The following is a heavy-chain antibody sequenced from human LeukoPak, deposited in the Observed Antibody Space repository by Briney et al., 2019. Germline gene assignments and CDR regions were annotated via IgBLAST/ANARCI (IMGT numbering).Heavy chain of an antibody. D-gene: IGHD1-20*01. CDR1: GYTFTGYY. Sequence: VASVKVSCKASGYTFTGYYMHWVRQAPGQGLEWMGWINPNSGGTNYAQKFQGRVTMTRDTSISTAYMELSRLRSDDTAVYYCARAYRYNWDSYYFDYWGQGTLVTVSS. J-gene: IGHJ4*02. CDR3: ARAYRYNWDSYYFDY. V-gene: IGHV1-2*02. CDR2: INPNSGGT.